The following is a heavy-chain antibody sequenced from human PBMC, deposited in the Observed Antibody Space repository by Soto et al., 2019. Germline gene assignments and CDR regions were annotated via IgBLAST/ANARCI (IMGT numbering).Heavy chain of an antibody. J-gene: IGHJ6*02. V-gene: IGHV3-23*01. CDR2: ISGSGGSI. CDR1: GFTFSTYA. Sequence: EVQLLESGGGLVQPGGSLRLSCAASGFTFSTYAMNWVRQAPGNGLEWVSAISGSGGSIHYADSVKGRFTISRDNSKNTLYLQRSGLRDGDTAVYDCVEGYWKGDVLGQGTTVTVSS. D-gene: IGHD1-1*01. CDR3: VEGYWKGDV.